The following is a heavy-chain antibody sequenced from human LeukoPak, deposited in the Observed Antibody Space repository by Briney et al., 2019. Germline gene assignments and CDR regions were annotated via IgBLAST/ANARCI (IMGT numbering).Heavy chain of an antibody. J-gene: IGHJ4*02. CDR1: GGAFTSCA. V-gene: IGHV1-69*13. D-gene: IGHD5-18*01. CDR3: ARAEGGYSYAPPHY. CDR2: IIPIFGTA. Sequence: ASVNLSCNASGGAFTSCAISWVRHRPAQGLEWKGGIIPIFGTANYAQNFQGRVTITADESTSTAYMELSSLRSEDTAVYYCARAEGGYSYAPPHYWGQGTLVTVSS.